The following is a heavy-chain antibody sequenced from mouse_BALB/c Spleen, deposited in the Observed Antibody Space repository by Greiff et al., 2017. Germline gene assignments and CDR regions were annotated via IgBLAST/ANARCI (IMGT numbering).Heavy chain of an antibody. Sequence: EVNVVESGGGLVQPGGSRKLSCAASGFTFSSFGMHWVRQAPEKGLEWVAYISSGSSTIYYADTVKGRFTISRDNPKNTLFLQMTSLRSEDTAMYYCARSNWDRYFDVWGAGTTVTVSS. D-gene: IGHD4-1*01. CDR1: GFTFSSFG. CDR2: ISSGSSTI. J-gene: IGHJ1*01. CDR3: ARSNWDRYFDV. V-gene: IGHV5-17*02.